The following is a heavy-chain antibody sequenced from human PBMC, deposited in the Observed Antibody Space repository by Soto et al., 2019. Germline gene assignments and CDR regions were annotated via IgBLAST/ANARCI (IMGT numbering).Heavy chain of an antibody. Sequence: ASVKVSCKASGYTFTSHAMHWVRQAPGQRLEWMGWINAYNGNTNYAQKLQGRVTMTTDTSTSTAYMELRSLRSDDTAVYYCARDPGYCGGGCPDQFDYWGQGTLVTVSS. CDR3: ARDPGYCGGGCPDQFDY. V-gene: IGHV1-18*01. CDR1: GYTFTSHA. J-gene: IGHJ4*02. CDR2: INAYNGNT. D-gene: IGHD2-21*02.